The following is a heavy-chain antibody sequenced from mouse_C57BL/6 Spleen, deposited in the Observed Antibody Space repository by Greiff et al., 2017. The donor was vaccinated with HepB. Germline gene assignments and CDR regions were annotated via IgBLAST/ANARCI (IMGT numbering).Heavy chain of an antibody. Sequence: EVQLVESGGDLVKPGGSLKLSCAASGFTFSSYGMSWVRQTPDKRLEWVATISSGGSYTYYPDSVKGRFTISRDIAKNTLYLQMSSLKSEDTAMYYCARHPGPTGGWGFDYWGQGTTLTVSS. CDR2: ISSGGSYT. CDR3: ARHPGPTGGWGFDY. CDR1: GFTFSSYG. D-gene: IGHD4-1*01. J-gene: IGHJ2*01. V-gene: IGHV5-6*01.